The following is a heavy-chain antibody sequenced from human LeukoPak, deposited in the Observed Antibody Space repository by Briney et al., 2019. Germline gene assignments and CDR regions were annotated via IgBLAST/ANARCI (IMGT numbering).Heavy chain of an antibody. J-gene: IGHJ3*02. V-gene: IGHV3-33*06. CDR1: GFTFSSYG. CDR2: IWYDGSNK. D-gene: IGHD2-21*01. CDR3: AKEAGPVLIGETYDM. Sequence: GGSLRLSCAASGFTFSSYGMHWVRQAPGKGLEWVALIWYDGSNKYYTDSVKGRFTISRDNSRNTLYLQMNSLRAEDTAVYFCAKEAGPVLIGETYDMWGQGTKVTVSS.